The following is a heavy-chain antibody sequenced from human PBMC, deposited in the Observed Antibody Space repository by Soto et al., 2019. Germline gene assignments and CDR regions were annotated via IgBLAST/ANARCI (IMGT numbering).Heavy chain of an antibody. J-gene: IGHJ4*02. CDR3: AKGPYFYGSGWYATFFDY. Sequence: GGSLRLSCAASGFTFSSYAMSWVRQAPGKGLEWVSAISGSGGSTYYADSVKGLFTISRDNSKNTLYLQRNSLGAEDTAVYCGAKGPYFYGSGWYATFFDYWGQGTLVTVSS. CDR2: ISGSGGST. CDR1: GFTFSSYA. D-gene: IGHD6-19*01. V-gene: IGHV3-23*01.